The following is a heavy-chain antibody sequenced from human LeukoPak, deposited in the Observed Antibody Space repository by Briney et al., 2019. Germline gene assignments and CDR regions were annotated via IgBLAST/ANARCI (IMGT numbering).Heavy chain of an antibody. Sequence: GRSLRLSCAASGFTFNNYSMHWVRQAPGKGLEWVAFIWYDGSNKYYADSVKGRFTISRDNSKNTLYLQMNSLRAEDTAVYYCARHRSGYCSSTSCSIDYWGQGTLVTVSS. CDR3: ARHRSGYCSSTSCSIDY. V-gene: IGHV3-33*01. CDR1: GFTFNNYS. CDR2: IWYDGSNK. D-gene: IGHD2-2*01. J-gene: IGHJ4*02.